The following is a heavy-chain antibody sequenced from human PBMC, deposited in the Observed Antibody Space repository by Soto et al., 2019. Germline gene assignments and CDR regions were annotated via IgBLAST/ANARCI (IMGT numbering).Heavy chain of an antibody. CDR3: ARAYEGDYFDY. CDR2: ISYDGSNK. CDR1: GFTFSSYA. J-gene: IGHJ4*02. D-gene: IGHD3-16*01. V-gene: IGHV3-30-3*01. Sequence: PGGSLRLSCAASGFTFSSYAMHWVRQAPGKGLEWVAVISYDGSNKYYADSVKGRFTISRDNSKNTLYLQMNSLRAEDTAEYYCARAYEGDYFDYWGQGTLVTVSS.